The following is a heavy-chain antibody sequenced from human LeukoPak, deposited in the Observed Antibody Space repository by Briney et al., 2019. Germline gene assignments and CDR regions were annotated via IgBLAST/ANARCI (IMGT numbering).Heavy chain of an antibody. V-gene: IGHV3-23*01. J-gene: IGHJ4*02. D-gene: IGHD4-23*01. CDR2: ISGSGDKT. Sequence: GGSLRLSCAASGFTFSSNGMSWVRQAPGRGLEWVSVISGSGDKTYYADSVKGRFTISRDNSKNTLYLQMNSLRAEDTAVYFCAKDRSLNGGNSNGYFDYWGQGTLVTVSS. CDR1: GFTFSSNG. CDR3: AKDRSLNGGNSNGYFDY.